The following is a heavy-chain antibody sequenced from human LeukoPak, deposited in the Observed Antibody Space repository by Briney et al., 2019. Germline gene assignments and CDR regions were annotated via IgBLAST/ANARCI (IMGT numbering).Heavy chain of an antibody. CDR2: IWYDGSNK. V-gene: IGHV3-33*06. CDR1: GFTFSSYG. J-gene: IGHJ3*02. CDR3: AKDLIYSSGWYKGSDAFDI. D-gene: IGHD6-19*01. Sequence: GGSLRLSCAASGFTFSSYGMHWVRQAPGKGLEWVAVIWYDGSNKYYADSVKGRFTISRDNSKNTLYLQMNSLRAEDTAVYYGAKDLIYSSGWYKGSDAFDIWGQGTMVTVSS.